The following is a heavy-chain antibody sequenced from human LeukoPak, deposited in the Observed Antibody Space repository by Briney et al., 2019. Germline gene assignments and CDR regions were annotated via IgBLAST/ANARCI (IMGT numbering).Heavy chain of an antibody. V-gene: IGHV3-64*01. CDR1: GFTFSSYA. D-gene: IGHD6-13*01. CDR2: ISSNGGST. J-gene: IGHJ6*02. CDR3: ARDLRERAIAAAVKYYYYHGMDV. Sequence: GGSLRLSCAASGFTFSSYAMHWVRQAPGKGLEYVSAISSNGGSTYYANSVKGRFTIFRDNSKNTLYLQMGSLRAEDMAVYYCARDLRERAIAAAVKYYYYHGMDVWGQGTTVTVSS.